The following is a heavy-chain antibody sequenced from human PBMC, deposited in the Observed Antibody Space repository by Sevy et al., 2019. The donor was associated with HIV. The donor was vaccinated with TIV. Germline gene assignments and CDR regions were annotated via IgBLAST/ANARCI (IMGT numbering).Heavy chain of an antibody. V-gene: IGHV3-30*18. CDR2: ISYDGSNK. J-gene: IGHJ6*02. Sequence: GGSLRLSCAASGFTFSSYGMHWVRQAPGKGLEWVAVISYDGSNKYYADSVKGRFTISRDNSENTPYLRMNRLRAEDTAVYYCAKDLRRIAAAGVYYYYGMDVWGQGTTVTVSS. CDR1: GFTFSSYG. CDR3: AKDLRRIAAAGVYYYYGMDV. D-gene: IGHD6-13*01.